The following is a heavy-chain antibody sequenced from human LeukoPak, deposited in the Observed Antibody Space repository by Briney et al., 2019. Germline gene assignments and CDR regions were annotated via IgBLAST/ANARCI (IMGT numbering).Heavy chain of an antibody. D-gene: IGHD1-1*01. CDR1: GFSFSSYA. CDR2: ITASGGST. CDR3: TKLVLFSGTTGDLNY. V-gene: IGHV3-23*01. Sequence: GGSLRLSCAASGFSFSSYAMSWVRQAPGKGLEWVSTITASGGSTYYADSVKGRFTISRDNSKNTLYLQINSLRAEDTALYYCTKLVLFSGTTGDLNYWGQGTLVTSSS. J-gene: IGHJ4*02.